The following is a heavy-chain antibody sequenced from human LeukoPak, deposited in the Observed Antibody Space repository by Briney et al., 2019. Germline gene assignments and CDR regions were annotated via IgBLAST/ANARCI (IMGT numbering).Heavy chain of an antibody. CDR3: TTGRYYYGSGSYRHNFDY. Sequence: GGSLRLSCAASGFTFSNAWMSWVRQAPGKGLEWVGRIKSKTDGGTTDYDAPVKGRFTISRDDSKNTLYLQMNSLKTEDTAVYYCTTGRYYYGSGSYRHNFDYWGQGSLVTVSS. CDR2: IKSKTDGGTT. J-gene: IGHJ4*02. D-gene: IGHD3-10*01. CDR1: GFTFSNAW. V-gene: IGHV3-15*01.